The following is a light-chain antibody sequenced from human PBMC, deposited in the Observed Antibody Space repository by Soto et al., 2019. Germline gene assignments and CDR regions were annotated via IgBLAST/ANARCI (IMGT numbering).Light chain of an antibody. CDR3: SSYRSSTTLYV. V-gene: IGLV2-14*01. J-gene: IGLJ1*01. CDR2: EVT. Sequence: QSVLTQPASVSGSPGQSITISCTGTSSDVGAYNFVSWYQHHPGRAPKLIIYEVTIRPSGVSNRFSGSKSGNTASLTISGLQAEDEADYYCSSYRSSTTLYVFGTGTKVTVL. CDR1: SSDVGAYNF.